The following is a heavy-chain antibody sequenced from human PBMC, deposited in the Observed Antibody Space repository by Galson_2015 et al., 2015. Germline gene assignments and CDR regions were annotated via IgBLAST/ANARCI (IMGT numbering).Heavy chain of an antibody. Sequence: SLRLSCAASGVTFSSYGMHWVRQAPGKGLEWVSAISGSGGSTYYADSVKGRFTISRDNSKNTLYLQMNSLRAEDTAVYYCAKGVRTDALDYSSLAPEPPPDYWGQGTLVTVSS. J-gene: IGHJ4*02. D-gene: IGHD6-19*01. V-gene: IGHV3-23*01. CDR3: AKGVRTDALDYSSLAPEPPPDY. CDR1: GVTFSSYG. CDR2: ISGSGGST.